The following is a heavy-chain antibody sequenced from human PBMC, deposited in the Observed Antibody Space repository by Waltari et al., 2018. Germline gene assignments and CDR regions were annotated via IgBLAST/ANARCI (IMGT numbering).Heavy chain of an antibody. V-gene: IGHV4-4*02. CDR1: GYSLSTSAW. J-gene: IGHJ5*02. CDR3: ARARYFGLLFAWFDP. CDR2: ISHSGDT. D-gene: IGHD2-21*02. Sequence: QVQLQESGPGLVKSSETLSLTFTVSGYSLSTSAWWSWVRQSPGKGLEWSGEISHSGDTDYHPSLKGRVTISADRSRNQFSLNLNSVTAADTAVYYCARARYFGLLFAWFDPWGQGTLVTVSS.